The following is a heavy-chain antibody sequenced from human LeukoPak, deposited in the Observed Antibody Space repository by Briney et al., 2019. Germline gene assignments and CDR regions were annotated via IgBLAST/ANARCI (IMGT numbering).Heavy chain of an antibody. V-gene: IGHV2-5*02. CDR3: THKNGRGGGFDV. CDR1: GFSLTTHGVG. J-gene: IGHJ3*01. D-gene: IGHD1-1*01. CDR2: VYWDDDK. Sequence: SGPTLVNPTQTLTLTCSFSGFSLTTHGVGVGWIRQPPGKALEWLALVYWDDDKRYSPSLKSSLTITKDTSNNQVVLTVTNMDPVDTATYYCTHKNGRGGGFDVWGQGTMVTVSS.